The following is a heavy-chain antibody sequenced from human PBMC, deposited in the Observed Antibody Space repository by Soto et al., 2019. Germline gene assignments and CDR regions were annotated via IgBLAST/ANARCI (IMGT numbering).Heavy chain of an antibody. D-gene: IGHD5-12*01. J-gene: IGHJ6*01. CDR2: VYDNGDS. V-gene: IGHV4-59*08. CDR3: VRQGIGRLHGLVDV. Sequence: QVQLQESGPGLVKPSETLSLTCTVSGGSIDGYNCAWIRQTPGKALEWVGYVYDNGDSGYNPSFKSGVTLSLDTFKSQFSLQLRSVTAADTAVYYFVRQGIGRLHGLVDVWGRGTTVTVSS. CDR1: GGSIDGYN.